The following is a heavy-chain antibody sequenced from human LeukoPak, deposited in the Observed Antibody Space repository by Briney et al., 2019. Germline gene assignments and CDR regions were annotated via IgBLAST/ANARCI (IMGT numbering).Heavy chain of an antibody. D-gene: IGHD5-18*01. CDR2: ISAYNGNT. V-gene: IGHV1-18*01. CDR3: ARAVRGYSYAYLPY. CDR1: GYTFTSYG. J-gene: IGHJ4*02. Sequence: GASVKVSCKASGYTFTSYGISWVRQAPGQGLEWMGWISAYNGNTNYAQKLQGRVTMTTDTSTSTAYMELRSLRSDDTAVCYCARAVRGYSYAYLPYWGQGTLVTVSS.